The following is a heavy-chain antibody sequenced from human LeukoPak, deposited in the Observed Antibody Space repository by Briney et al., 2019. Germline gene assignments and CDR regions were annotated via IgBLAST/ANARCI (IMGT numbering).Heavy chain of an antibody. Sequence: GGALRLSCAASAFTFSRYAMKWVRQAPGKGLEWVSGISGGCGSTYYADSVKARFTISRDNSKNTLYLQMDSLRAEDTALYYCAKGSGINHYHWIDPWGQGTLVTVSS. J-gene: IGHJ5*02. CDR2: ISGGCGST. CDR3: AKGSGINHYHWIDP. D-gene: IGHD1-14*01. V-gene: IGHV3-23*01. CDR1: AFTFSRYA.